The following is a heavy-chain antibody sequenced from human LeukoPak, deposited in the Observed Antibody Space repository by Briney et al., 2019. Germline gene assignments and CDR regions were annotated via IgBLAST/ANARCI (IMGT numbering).Heavy chain of an antibody. V-gene: IGHV1-18*01. CDR3: ARVGGSSSWYRDAFDI. Sequence: ASVKVSCKTSGYTFSNYGISWVRQAPGQGLEWMGWISAYNGNTNYAQKLQGRVTMTTDTSTSTAYMELRSLRSDDTAVYYCARVGGSSSWYRDAFDIWGQGTMVTVSS. J-gene: IGHJ3*02. D-gene: IGHD6-13*01. CDR2: ISAYNGNT. CDR1: GYTFSNYG.